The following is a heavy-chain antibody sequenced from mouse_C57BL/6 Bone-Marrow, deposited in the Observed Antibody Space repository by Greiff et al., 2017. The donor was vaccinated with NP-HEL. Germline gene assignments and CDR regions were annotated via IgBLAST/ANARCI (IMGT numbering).Heavy chain of an antibody. Sequence: EVQVVESGEGLVKPGGSLKLSCAASGFTFSSYAMSWVRQTPEKRLEWVAYISSGGDYIYYADTVKGRFTISRDNARNTLYLQMSSLKSEDTAMYYCTRGFYGSRGARFAYWGQGTLVTVSA. CDR3: TRGFYGSRGARFAY. CDR1: GFTFSSYA. D-gene: IGHD1-1*01. V-gene: IGHV5-9-1*02. CDR2: ISSGGDYI. J-gene: IGHJ3*01.